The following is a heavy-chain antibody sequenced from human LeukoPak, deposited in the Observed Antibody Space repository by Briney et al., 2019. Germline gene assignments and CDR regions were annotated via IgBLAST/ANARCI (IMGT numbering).Heavy chain of an antibody. D-gene: IGHD4-17*01. J-gene: IGHJ6*02. CDR2: ISSSGSTI. V-gene: IGHV3-48*04. CDR1: GLTFSSHW. CDR3: ARAAYGDYDDQGMDV. Sequence: PPGGSLRLSCAASGLTFSSHWMHWVRQAPGKGLEWVSYISSSGSTIYYADSVKGRFTISRDNAKNSLYLQMNSLRAEDTAVYYCARAAYGDYDDQGMDVWGQGTTVTVSS.